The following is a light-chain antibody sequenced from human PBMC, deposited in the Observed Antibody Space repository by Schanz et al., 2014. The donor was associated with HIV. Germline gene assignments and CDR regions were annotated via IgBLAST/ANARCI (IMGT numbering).Light chain of an antibody. CDR3: SSYTSSSTYVI. Sequence: QSALTQPASVSGSPGQSITLSCTGTNSDIGTYNYVSWYQQHPGKAPKLMIYDVSNRPSGVSNRFSGSKSGNTASLTISGLQAEDEADYYCSSYTSSSTYVIFGGGTKLTVL. CDR1: NSDIGTYNY. V-gene: IGLV2-14*01. CDR2: DVS. J-gene: IGLJ2*01.